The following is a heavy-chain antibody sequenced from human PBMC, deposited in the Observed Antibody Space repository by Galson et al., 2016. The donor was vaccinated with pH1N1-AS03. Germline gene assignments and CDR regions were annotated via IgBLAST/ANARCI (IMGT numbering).Heavy chain of an antibody. J-gene: IGHJ6*02. CDR1: GDSLDTFS. Sequence: TLSLTCSVSGDSLDTFSWTWIRQPPGKGLAWIGFTFYGGSTHYNPSLKSRITISVDTSKNLFSLQLKSVTAADTAVYYCASRSSVLYSYGSDVWGQGTTVIVSS. CDR3: ASRSSVLYSYGSDV. V-gene: IGHV4-59*01. CDR2: TFYGGST. D-gene: IGHD3-10*01.